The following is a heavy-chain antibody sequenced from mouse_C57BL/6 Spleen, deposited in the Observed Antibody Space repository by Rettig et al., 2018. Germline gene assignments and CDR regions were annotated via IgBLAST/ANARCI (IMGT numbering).Heavy chain of an antibody. V-gene: IGHV10-1*01. Sequence: AASGFSFNTYAMNWVRQAPGKGLEWVARIRSKSNNYATYYADSVKDRFTISRDDSESMVYLQMNNLKTEDTAMYYCVRQGDGYWFAYWGQGTLVTVSA. D-gene: IGHD2-3*01. CDR1: GFSFNTYA. J-gene: IGHJ3*01. CDR3: VRQGDGYWFAY. CDR2: IRSKSNNYAT.